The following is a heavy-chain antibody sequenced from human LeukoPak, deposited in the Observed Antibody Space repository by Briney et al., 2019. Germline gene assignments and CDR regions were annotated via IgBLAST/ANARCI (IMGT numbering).Heavy chain of an antibody. J-gene: IGHJ4*02. CDR3: AKTNWNDGEGFDY. Sequence: QPGGSLRLSRAASGFTFSSYAMSWVRQAPGKGLEWVSAISGSGGSTYYADSVKGRFTISRDNSKNTLYLQMNSLRAEDTAVYYCAKTNWNDGEGFDYWGQGTLVTVSS. CDR1: GFTFSSYA. D-gene: IGHD1-20*01. CDR2: ISGSGGST. V-gene: IGHV3-23*01.